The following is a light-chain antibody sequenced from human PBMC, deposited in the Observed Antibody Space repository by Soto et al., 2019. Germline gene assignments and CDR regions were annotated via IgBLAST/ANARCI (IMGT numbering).Light chain of an antibody. J-gene: IGKJ1*01. CDR2: KAS. CDR3: QQYDTYPRT. CDR1: QSINTW. V-gene: IGKV1-5*03. Sequence: DIQMTQSPSTLSASVGDRVIITCRASQSINTWLAWYQQKPGKAPNLLIYKASSLESGVPSRFSGSRYGTEFTLTISSLQPDDFATYYCQQYDTYPRTFGQGTKVEIK.